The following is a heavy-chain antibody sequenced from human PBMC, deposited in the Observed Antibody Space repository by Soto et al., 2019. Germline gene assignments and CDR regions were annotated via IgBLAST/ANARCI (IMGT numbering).Heavy chain of an antibody. V-gene: IGHV3-30*14. CDR1: GFSLTSFA. CDR2: ISYDGRSK. CDR3: AWGSALTMRGRESYYNLDV. J-gene: IGHJ6*02. Sequence: QVHLVESGGGVVQPGRSLRLSCTASGFSLTSFAVHWVRQAPGKGLEWVAVISYDGRSKYYIESVKGRFNISRDNFKNAMYIDIDNLRTEGTAVYYCAWGSALTMRGRESYYNLDVGGQGTTVSVSS. D-gene: IGHD3-16*01.